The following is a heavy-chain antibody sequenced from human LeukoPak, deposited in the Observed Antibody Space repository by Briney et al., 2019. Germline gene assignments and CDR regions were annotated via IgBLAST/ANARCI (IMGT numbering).Heavy chain of an antibody. CDR3: ARGPSTPYYYYYGMDV. Sequence: SVKVSCKASGGTFSSYAISWVRQAPGQGLEWMGRIIPILGIANYAQKFQGRVTITADKSTSTAYMELSSLRSEDTAVYYCARGPSTPYYYYYGMDVWGQGTTVTVSS. J-gene: IGHJ6*02. CDR2: IIPILGIA. V-gene: IGHV1-69*04. D-gene: IGHD2-2*01. CDR1: GGTFSSYA.